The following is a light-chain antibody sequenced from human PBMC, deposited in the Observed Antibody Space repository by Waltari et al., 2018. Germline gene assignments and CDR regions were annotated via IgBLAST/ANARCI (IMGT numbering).Light chain of an antibody. CDR2: MAS. CDR1: QSVGTW. CDR3: QQYSSFST. V-gene: IGKV1-5*03. J-gene: IGKJ2*01. Sequence: DIQMTQSPSTLSASVGDRAPISCRASQSVGTWLAWYQQKPGKAPKLLIYMASSLESGVPSRFSGSGSGTEFTLTISSLQPDDFATYSCQQYSSFSTFGQGTKV.